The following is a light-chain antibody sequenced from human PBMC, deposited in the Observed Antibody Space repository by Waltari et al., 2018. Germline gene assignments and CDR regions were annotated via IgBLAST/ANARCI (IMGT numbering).Light chain of an antibody. J-gene: IGLJ2*01. CDR2: EGS. V-gene: IGLV2-23*01. CDR1: SSAVGSYNL. Sequence: QSALTQPASVSGSPGQSITISCPGPSSAVGSYNLVSWYQQHPGKAPKLMIYEGSKRPSGVSNRFSGSKSGNTASLTISGLQAEDEADYYCCSYAGSSTLVFGGGTKLTVL. CDR3: CSYAGSSTLV.